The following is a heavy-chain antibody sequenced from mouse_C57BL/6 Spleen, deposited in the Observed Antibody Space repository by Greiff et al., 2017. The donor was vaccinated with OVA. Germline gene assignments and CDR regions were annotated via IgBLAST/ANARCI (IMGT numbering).Heavy chain of an antibody. CDR2: IRLKSANYAT. CDR3: TTGAFAY. Sequence: EVKLMESGGGLVQPGGSMKLSCVASGFTFSNYWMNWVRQSPEKGLEWVAQIRLKSANYATHYAESVKGRFTISRDDSKSSVYLQMNNLRAEDTGIYYCTTGAFAYWGQGTLGTVSA. CDR1: GFTFSNYW. D-gene: IGHD4-1*01. J-gene: IGHJ3*01. V-gene: IGHV6-3*01.